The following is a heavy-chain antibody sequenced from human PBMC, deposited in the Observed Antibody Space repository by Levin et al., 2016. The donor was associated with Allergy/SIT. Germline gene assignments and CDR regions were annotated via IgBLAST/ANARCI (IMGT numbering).Heavy chain of an antibody. V-gene: IGHV3-23*01. Sequence: WIRQPPGKGLEWVSAISGSGGSTYYADSVKGRFTISRDNSKNTLYLQMNSLRAEDTAVYYCAMTTVTGYDYWGQGTLVTVSS. CDR2: ISGSGGST. J-gene: IGHJ4*02. CDR3: AMTTVTGYDY. D-gene: IGHD4-17*01.